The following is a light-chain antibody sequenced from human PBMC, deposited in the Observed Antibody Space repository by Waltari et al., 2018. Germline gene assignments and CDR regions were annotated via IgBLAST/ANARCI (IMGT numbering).Light chain of an antibody. Sequence: EIVLTQSPATLSLSPGERATLSCRATQSVSYYLAWYQQRPVQAPRLLIYDTSNRATGIPARFSGSGSETDFTLTISSLEPEDFAVYYCQQRRNWPLTFGGGTKVEIK. CDR1: QSVSYY. V-gene: IGKV3-11*01. CDR2: DTS. CDR3: QQRRNWPLT. J-gene: IGKJ4*01.